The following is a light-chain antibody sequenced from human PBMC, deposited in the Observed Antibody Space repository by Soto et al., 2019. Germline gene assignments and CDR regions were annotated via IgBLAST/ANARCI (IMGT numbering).Light chain of an antibody. Sequence: EIVLTQSPGTLSLSPGERATLSCRASQSVSSGYLAWYQQKPGQAPRLLIYGASGRATGIPDRFSGSGSGTDFTLTINSLQSEDCATYYCQQYHTWPVTFGGGTKVEIK. CDR2: GAS. CDR3: QQYHTWPVT. J-gene: IGKJ4*01. V-gene: IGKV3-20*01. CDR1: QSVSSGY.